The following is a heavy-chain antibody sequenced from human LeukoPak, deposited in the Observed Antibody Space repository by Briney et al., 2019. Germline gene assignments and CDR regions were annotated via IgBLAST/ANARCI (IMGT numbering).Heavy chain of an antibody. Sequence: GGSLRLSCAASGIAVSLKYMTWVRQAPGKGLEWVSVIHGGGSTYYSDSVKGRFTISRDNSKNILYLQMNSLRVKDTAIYYCATRPPGDFPYFDYWGQGTLVTVSS. CDR3: ATRPPGDFPYFDY. V-gene: IGHV3-66*01. CDR2: IHGGGST. D-gene: IGHD4-17*01. CDR1: GIAVSLKY. J-gene: IGHJ4*02.